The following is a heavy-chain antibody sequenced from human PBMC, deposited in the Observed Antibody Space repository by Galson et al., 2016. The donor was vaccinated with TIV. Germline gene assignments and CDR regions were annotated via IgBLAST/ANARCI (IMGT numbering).Heavy chain of an antibody. CDR3: AKIGQEHDAFDI. CDR1: GYTFTEYY. D-gene: IGHD1/OR15-1a*01. J-gene: IGHJ3*02. V-gene: IGHV1-2*04. Sequence: SVKVSCKASGYTFTEYYIHWVRQAPGQGLEWMGWINPNSGGTMYAQKFQGWVTMTRDMSITTAYMELSRLKSDDTAVYYCAKIGQEHDAFDIWGQGKMVTVFS. CDR2: INPNSGGT.